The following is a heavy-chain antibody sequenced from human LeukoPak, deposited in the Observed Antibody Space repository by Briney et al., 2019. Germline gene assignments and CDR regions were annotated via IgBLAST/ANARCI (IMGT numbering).Heavy chain of an antibody. D-gene: IGHD3-3*01. CDR2: MNPNSGNT. CDR1: GYTFTSYD. Sequence: ALVKVSCKASGYTFTSYDINWVRQATGQGLEWMGWMNPNSGNTGYAQKFQGRVTMTRNTSISTAYMELSSLRSEDTAVYYCARLISQIYDFWSGYYYYMDVWGKGTTVTVSS. V-gene: IGHV1-8*01. CDR3: ARLISQIYDFWSGYYYYMDV. J-gene: IGHJ6*03.